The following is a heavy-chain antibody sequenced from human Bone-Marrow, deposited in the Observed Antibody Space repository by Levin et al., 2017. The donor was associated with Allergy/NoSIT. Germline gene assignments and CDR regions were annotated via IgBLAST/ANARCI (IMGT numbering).Heavy chain of an antibody. CDR1: GGTFSSYA. CDR3: AREYTADYRGYYYGMDG. J-gene: IGHJ6*02. Sequence: KISCKASGGTFSSYAISWVRQAPGQGLEWMGGIIPIFGTANYAQKFQGRVTITADESTSTAYMELSSLRSEDTAVYYCAREYTADYRGYYYGMDGWGQGTTVTVSS. V-gene: IGHV1-69*01. CDR2: IIPIFGTA. D-gene: IGHD5-18*01.